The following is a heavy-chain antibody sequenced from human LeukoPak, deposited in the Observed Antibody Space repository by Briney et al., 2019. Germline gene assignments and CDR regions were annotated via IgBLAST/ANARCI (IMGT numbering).Heavy chain of an antibody. Sequence: GGSLRLSCAASGFTFSSYAMSWVRQAPGKGLEWVSAISGSGGSTYYADSVKGRFTISRDNSKNTLYLQMNSLRAEDTAVYYCAKGQDLLWFGEPIYYFDYGGQGTLVTVSS. J-gene: IGHJ4*02. CDR1: GFTFSSYA. CDR2: ISGSGGST. D-gene: IGHD3-10*01. CDR3: AKGQDLLWFGEPIYYFDY. V-gene: IGHV3-23*01.